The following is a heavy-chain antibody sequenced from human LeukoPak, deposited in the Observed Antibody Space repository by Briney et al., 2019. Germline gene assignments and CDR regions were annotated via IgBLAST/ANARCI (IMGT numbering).Heavy chain of an antibody. CDR1: GFTFDDYA. CDR3: AKDMGYGQYYYYGMDV. J-gene: IGHJ6*02. CDR2: ISWNSGSI. V-gene: IGHV3-9*01. Sequence: GRSLRLSCAASGFTFDDYAMHWVRQAPGKGLERVSGISWNSGSIGYADSVKGRFTISRDNAKNSLYLQMNSLRAEDTALYYCAKDMGYGQYYYYGMDVWGQGTTVTVSS. D-gene: IGHD5-18*01.